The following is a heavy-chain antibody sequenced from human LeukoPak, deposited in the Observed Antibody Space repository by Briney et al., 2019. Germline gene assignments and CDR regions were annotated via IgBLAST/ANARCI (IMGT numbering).Heavy chain of an antibody. Sequence: ASVKVSCKASGYTFTGYYMHWVRQAPGHGLEWMGIINPSGGSTSYAQKFQGRVTMTRDTSTSTVYMELSSLRSEDTAVYYCARIGGRTAMVIKEGVYWGQGTLVTVSS. CDR3: ARIGGRTAMVIKEGVY. D-gene: IGHD5-18*01. J-gene: IGHJ4*02. CDR2: INPSGGST. V-gene: IGHV1-46*01. CDR1: GYTFTGYY.